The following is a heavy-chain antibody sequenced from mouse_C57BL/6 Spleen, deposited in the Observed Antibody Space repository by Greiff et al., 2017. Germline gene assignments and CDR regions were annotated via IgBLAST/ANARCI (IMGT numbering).Heavy chain of an antibody. Sequence: QVQLQQPGAELVRPGSSVKLSCKASGYTFTSYWMAWVKQRPGQGLEWIGNIYPSDSETHYNQKFKDQATLTVDKSSSTAYMQLSSLTSEDSAVYYCARGDYGTAYWGQGTLVTVSA. J-gene: IGHJ3*01. CDR1: GYTFTSYW. V-gene: IGHV1-61*01. CDR3: ARGDYGTAY. D-gene: IGHD1-1*01. CDR2: IYPSDSET.